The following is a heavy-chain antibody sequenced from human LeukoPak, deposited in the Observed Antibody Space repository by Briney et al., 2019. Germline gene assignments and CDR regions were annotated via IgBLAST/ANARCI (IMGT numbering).Heavy chain of an antibody. D-gene: IGHD6-13*01. CDR2: ITGTSGRT. CDR1: GLIFSNFA. V-gene: IGHV3-23*01. Sequence: GGSLRLSCEVSGLIFSNFAMAWVRQAPRKGLAWLSLITGTSGRTYYAASVKGRFTISRDNSKNTVYLQMDNLRPEDTALYYCAKDHVNAGRLDYWGQGTPVTVSS. J-gene: IGHJ4*02. CDR3: AKDHVNAGRLDY.